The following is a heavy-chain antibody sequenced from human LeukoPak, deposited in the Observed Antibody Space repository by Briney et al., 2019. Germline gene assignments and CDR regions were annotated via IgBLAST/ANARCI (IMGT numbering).Heavy chain of an antibody. CDR1: GFTFSDRY. V-gene: IGHV3-72*01. CDR2: IRNKANSYTT. Sequence: PGGSLRLSCAASGFTFSDRYMDWVRQAPWKGLEWVGRIRNKANSYTTEYAASVKGRFSISRDDSKDSLYLQMNSLKTEDTAVYFCARGRYDSRWLPFDYWGQGTLVTVSS. D-gene: IGHD6-13*01. CDR3: ARGRYDSRWLPFDY. J-gene: IGHJ4*02.